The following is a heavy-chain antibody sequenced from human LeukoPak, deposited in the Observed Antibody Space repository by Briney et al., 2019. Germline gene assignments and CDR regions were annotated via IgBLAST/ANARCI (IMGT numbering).Heavy chain of an antibody. CDR1: GFTFSSYA. CDR3: ASGYSGYEI. J-gene: IGHJ4*02. Sequence: PGGSLRLSCAASGFTFSSYAMHWVRQAPGKGLEWVAVISYDGSNKYYADSVKGRFTISRDNSKNTLYLQMNSPRAEDTAVYYCASGYSGYEIWGQGTLVTVSS. D-gene: IGHD5-12*01. CDR2: ISYDGSNK. V-gene: IGHV3-30-3*01.